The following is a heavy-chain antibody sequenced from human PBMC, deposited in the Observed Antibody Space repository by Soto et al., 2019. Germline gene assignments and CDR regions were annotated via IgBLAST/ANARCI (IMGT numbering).Heavy chain of an antibody. CDR1: GGSISSYY. CDR3: ARHVTMVWFDP. Sequence: PSETLSLTCTVSGGSISSYYWSWIRQPPGKGLEWIGTIYYSGSTNYNPSLKSRVTISVDTSKNHFSLKLSSVTAADTAVYYCARHVTMVWFDPWGQGTLVPVPS. CDR2: IYYSGST. J-gene: IGHJ5*02. V-gene: IGHV4-59*08. D-gene: IGHD3-10*01.